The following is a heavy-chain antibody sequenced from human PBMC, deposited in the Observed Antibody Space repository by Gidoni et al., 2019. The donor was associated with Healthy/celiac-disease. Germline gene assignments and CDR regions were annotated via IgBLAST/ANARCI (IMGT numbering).Heavy chain of an antibody. J-gene: IGHJ4*02. D-gene: IGHD1-26*01. V-gene: IGHV3-23*01. CDR1: GFTFSSYT. Sequence: EVHLLGSGGGSVQLGGSVRLSCAAAGFTFSSYTMGWVRQAPGKGLGWVSAISGSGGSTYYADSVNGRFTISRDNSKNTLYLQMNSLRAEDTAVYYCAKNQWEHYLDYWGQGTLVTVSS. CDR2: ISGSGGST. CDR3: AKNQWEHYLDY.